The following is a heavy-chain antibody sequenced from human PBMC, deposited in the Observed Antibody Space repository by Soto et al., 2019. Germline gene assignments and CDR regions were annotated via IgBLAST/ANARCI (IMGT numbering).Heavy chain of an antibody. J-gene: IGHJ6*03. V-gene: IGHV4-4*02. D-gene: IGHD7-27*01. CDR1: GGSISSHNW. Sequence: QVQLQESGPGLVKPSGILSLTCAVTGGSISSHNWWTWVRQPPGKGLEWIGEIHHSGNTNYNPSLKSRVTISVDKSKNQFSLKLSSVTAADTAVYYCARTGETKTYYYYYMDVWGKGTTVIVSS. CDR3: ARTGETKTYYYYYMDV. CDR2: IHHSGNT.